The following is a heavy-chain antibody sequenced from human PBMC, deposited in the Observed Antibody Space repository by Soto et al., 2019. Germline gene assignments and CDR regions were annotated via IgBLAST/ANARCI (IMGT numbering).Heavy chain of an antibody. Sequence: PGGSLRLSCTGSGFTFTNAWMSWVRQSPGKGLEWVGRIKSKTDGGTTDYAAPVKGRFTISRDDSKNTLYLQMNSLETEDTAVYYCTTGRYSDNGNSYFSLLVWGHGTLVTVS. V-gene: IGHV3-15*01. CDR3: TTGRYSDNGNSYFSLLV. CDR1: GFTFTNAW. D-gene: IGHD3-22*01. J-gene: IGHJ4*01. CDR2: IKSKTDGGTT.